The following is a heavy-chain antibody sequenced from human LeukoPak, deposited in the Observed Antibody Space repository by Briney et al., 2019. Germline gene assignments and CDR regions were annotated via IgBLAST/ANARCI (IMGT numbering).Heavy chain of an antibody. J-gene: IGHJ4*02. CDR3: VSPRGFSYGYFDY. D-gene: IGHD5-18*01. Sequence: SETLSLTCTVSCGSISSSSAYWGWIRQPPGKGLEWIGSIYYSKNTYYNPSLKSRVTISAAPSKNQFSLTLGSVSATDTAIYYCVSPRGFSYGYFDYWGQGTLVTVSS. V-gene: IGHV4-39*01. CDR2: IYYSKNT. CDR1: CGSISSSSAY.